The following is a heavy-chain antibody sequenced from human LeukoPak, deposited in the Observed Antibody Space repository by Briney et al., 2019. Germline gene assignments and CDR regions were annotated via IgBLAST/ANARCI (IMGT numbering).Heavy chain of an antibody. Sequence: APVKVSCKASGGTFSSYAISWVRQAPGQGLEWMGGIIPIFGTANYAQKFQGRVTITTDESTSTAYMELSSLRSEDTAVYYCARSVPYCTNGVCYTGYFDYWGQGTLVTVSS. D-gene: IGHD2-8*01. CDR2: IIPIFGTA. V-gene: IGHV1-69*05. CDR3: ARSVPYCTNGVCYTGYFDY. J-gene: IGHJ4*02. CDR1: GGTFSSYA.